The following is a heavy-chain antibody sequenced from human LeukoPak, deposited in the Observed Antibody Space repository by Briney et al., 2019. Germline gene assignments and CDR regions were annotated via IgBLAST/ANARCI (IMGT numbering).Heavy chain of an antibody. Sequence: GGSLRLSCAASGFTFSSYAMSWVRQAPGKGLEAPGKGLEWVSTISASGHAKYYPDSVRGRFTISRDNSKSTLHLQMDSLRAEDSALYYCAKWPEGATPKFHHWGQGTLVTVSS. D-gene: IGHD1-26*01. CDR2: ISASGHAK. CDR1: GFTFSSYA. CDR3: AKWPEGATPKFHH. J-gene: IGHJ4*02. V-gene: IGHV3-23*01.